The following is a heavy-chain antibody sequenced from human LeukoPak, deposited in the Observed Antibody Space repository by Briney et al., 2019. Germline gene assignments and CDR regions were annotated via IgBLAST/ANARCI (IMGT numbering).Heavy chain of an antibody. CDR2: IYYPGST. Sequence: SETLSLTCTVSGGSISNYYWSWIRQPPGKGLEWLGYIYYPGSTHYHPSLKSRLSISVDTSKNQFSLKLSSVTAADTAVYYCAGHHPRNTVDFWGQGTLVTVSS. V-gene: IGHV4-59*08. J-gene: IGHJ4*02. D-gene: IGHD2/OR15-2a*01. CDR3: AGHHPRNTVDF. CDR1: GGSISNYY.